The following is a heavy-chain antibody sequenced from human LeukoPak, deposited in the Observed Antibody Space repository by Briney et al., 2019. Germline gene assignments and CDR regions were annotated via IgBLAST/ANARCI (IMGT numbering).Heavy chain of an antibody. J-gene: IGHJ3*02. CDR2: ISSSGSTI. CDR3: ARTFTMVRGVIIKDAFDI. V-gene: IGHV3-48*03. Sequence: GGSLRLSCAASGFTFSSYEMNWVRQAPGKGLEWVSYISSSGSTIYYADSVKGRFTISRDNAKNSLYLQMNSLRAEDTAVYYCARTFTMVRGVIIKDAFDIWGQGTMVTVSS. CDR1: GFTFSSYE. D-gene: IGHD3-10*01.